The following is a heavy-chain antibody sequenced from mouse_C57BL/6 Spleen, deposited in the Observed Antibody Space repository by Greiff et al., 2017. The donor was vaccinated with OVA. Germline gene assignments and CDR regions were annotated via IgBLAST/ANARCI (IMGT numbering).Heavy chain of an antibody. CDR3: ARNPAAQAYYFDY. Sequence: VQLQQSGAELVRPGASVKLSCKASGYTFTDYYINWVKQRPGQGLEWIARIYPGSGNTYYNEKFKGKATLTAEKSSSTAYMQLSSLTSEDSAVYFCARNPAAQAYYFDYWGQGTTLTVSS. J-gene: IGHJ2*01. CDR2: IYPGSGNT. CDR1: GYTFTDYY. V-gene: IGHV1-76*01. D-gene: IGHD3-2*02.